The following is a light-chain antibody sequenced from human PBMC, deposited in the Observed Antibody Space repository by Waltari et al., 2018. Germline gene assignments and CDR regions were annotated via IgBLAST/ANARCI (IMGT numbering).Light chain of an antibody. CDR2: INT. CDR1: SSNIGSNT. J-gene: IGLJ1*01. Sequence: QSVLTQPPSASGTPGQRVTISCSGSSSNIGSNTVSWYQPLPDTAPKLLIYINTQRPSGVPDRFSGSKSGTSASLAISGLQSEDEADYYCAAWDDSRGYVFGTGTKVTVL. V-gene: IGLV1-44*01. CDR3: AAWDDSRGYV.